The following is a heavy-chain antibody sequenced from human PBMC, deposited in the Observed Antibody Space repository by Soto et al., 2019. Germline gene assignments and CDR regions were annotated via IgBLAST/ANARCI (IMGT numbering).Heavy chain of an antibody. Sequence: VASVKVSCKASGYTFTSYGISWVRQAPGQGLEWMGWISAYNGNTNYAQKLQGRVTMTTDTSTSTAYMELRSLRSDDTAVYYCARDHYDFWSGRRGYYYMDVWGKGTTVTVSS. J-gene: IGHJ6*03. D-gene: IGHD3-3*01. V-gene: IGHV1-18*01. CDR3: ARDHYDFWSGRRGYYYMDV. CDR2: ISAYNGNT. CDR1: GYTFTSYG.